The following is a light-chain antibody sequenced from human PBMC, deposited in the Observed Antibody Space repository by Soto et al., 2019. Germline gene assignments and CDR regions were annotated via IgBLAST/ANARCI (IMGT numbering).Light chain of an antibody. CDR3: RQSATSPRT. CDR2: GAS. Sequence: EIVLTQSPGTLSLSPGERATLSCRASQTVGNNYLDWYQQKPGQAPRLLIYGASSRATVIPDRFSGSGSGTDFTLTSSRLEPEDFAVYYCRQSATSPRTFGQGTKVEIK. CDR1: QTVGNNY. V-gene: IGKV3-20*01. J-gene: IGKJ1*01.